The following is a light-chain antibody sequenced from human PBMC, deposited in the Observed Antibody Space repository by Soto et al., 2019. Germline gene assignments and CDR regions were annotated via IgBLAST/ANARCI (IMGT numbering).Light chain of an antibody. CDR1: QGIGNY. CDR3: QKYNTAPLT. V-gene: IGKV1-27*01. J-gene: IGKJ4*01. Sequence: DIQMTQSPSSLSTSVGDRVTITCRASQGIGNYLAWYQQKPGKVPKLLIYAASTLQSGVPSRFSGSGSGTDFTLAISGLQPEDVATYYWQKYNTAPLTFGGGTKVEIK. CDR2: AAS.